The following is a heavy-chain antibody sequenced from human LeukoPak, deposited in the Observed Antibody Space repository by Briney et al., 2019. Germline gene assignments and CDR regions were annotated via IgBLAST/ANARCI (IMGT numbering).Heavy chain of an antibody. CDR3: ARGYYYGSGSSQNFDY. Sequence: GGSLRLSCAASGFTFSSYSMNWVRQAPGKGLEWVSSISSSSSYIYYADPVKGRFTISRDNAKSSLYLQMNSLRAEDTAVYYCARGYYYGSGSSQNFDYWGQGTLVTVSS. J-gene: IGHJ4*02. V-gene: IGHV3-21*01. CDR2: ISSSSSYI. CDR1: GFTFSSYS. D-gene: IGHD3-10*01.